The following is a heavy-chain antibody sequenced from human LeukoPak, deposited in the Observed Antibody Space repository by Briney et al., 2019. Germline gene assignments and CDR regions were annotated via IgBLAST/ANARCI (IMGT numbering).Heavy chain of an antibody. V-gene: IGHV3-30-3*01. CDR2: ISYDGSNK. J-gene: IGHJ4*02. Sequence: PGGSLRLSCAASGFTFSSYAMHWVRQAPGKGLEWVAVISYDGSNKYYADSVKGRFTISRDNSKNTLYLQMNSLRAEDTAVYYCARDGSGWPTSFPFDYWGQGTLVTVSS. CDR3: ARDGSGWPTSFPFDY. CDR1: GFTFSSYA. D-gene: IGHD6-19*01.